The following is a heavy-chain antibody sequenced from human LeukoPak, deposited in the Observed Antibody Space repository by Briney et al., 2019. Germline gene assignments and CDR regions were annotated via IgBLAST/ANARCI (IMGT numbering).Heavy chain of an antibody. Sequence: ASVKVSCKASGYTFTGYYMHRVRQAPGQGLEWMGWINPNSGGTNYAQKFQGRVTMTRGTSISTAYMELSRLRSDDTAVYYCARGGVGGWSNDYWGQGTLVTVSS. J-gene: IGHJ4*02. CDR3: ARGGVGGWSNDY. CDR2: INPNSGGT. CDR1: GYTFTGYY. D-gene: IGHD6-19*01. V-gene: IGHV1-2*02.